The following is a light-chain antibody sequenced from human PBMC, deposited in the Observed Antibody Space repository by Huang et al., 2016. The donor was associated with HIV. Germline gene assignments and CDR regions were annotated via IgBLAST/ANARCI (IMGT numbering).Light chain of an antibody. V-gene: IGKV1-39*01. CDR2: GAS. J-gene: IGKJ2*01. Sequence: DIQMTQSPSSLSASVGDRVTITCRASQTIITYLNWYQQKPGKAPKLLIYGASSLHSGVPSRFCGSGSGTDFTLTISSLQPDDFATYYCQQSFNTPPYTFGQGTKLEIK. CDR3: QQSFNTPPYT. CDR1: QTIITY.